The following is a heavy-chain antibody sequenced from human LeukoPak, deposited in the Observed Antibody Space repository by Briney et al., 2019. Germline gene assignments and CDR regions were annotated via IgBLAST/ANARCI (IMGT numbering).Heavy chain of an antibody. CDR1: GGSISSYY. J-gene: IGHJ4*02. V-gene: IGHV4-59*01. CDR3: ARGGSGISNAFDI. D-gene: IGHD3-10*01. CDR2: LYYSGST. Sequence: SETLSLTCSVSGGSISSYYWSWIRQPPGKGLEWIGYLYYSGSTNSNPSLKSRVTMSVDTSKNQFSLKLRSVTAADTAVYYCARGGSGISNAFDIWGQGTLVTVSS.